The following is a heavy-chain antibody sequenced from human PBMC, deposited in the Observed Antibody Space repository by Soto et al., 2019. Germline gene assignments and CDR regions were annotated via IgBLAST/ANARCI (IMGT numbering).Heavy chain of an antibody. CDR3: ARGGYDFWSGYYLGPNYYYYYGMDV. CDR1: GFTFSSYA. J-gene: IGHJ6*02. CDR2: ISYDGSNK. V-gene: IGHV3-30-3*01. Sequence: GGSLRLSCAASGFTFSSYAMHWVRQAPGKGLEWVAVISYDGSNKYYADSVKGRFTISRDKSKNTLYLQMNSLRAEDTAVYYCARGGYDFWSGYYLGPNYYYYYGMDVWGQGTTVNVSS. D-gene: IGHD3-3*01.